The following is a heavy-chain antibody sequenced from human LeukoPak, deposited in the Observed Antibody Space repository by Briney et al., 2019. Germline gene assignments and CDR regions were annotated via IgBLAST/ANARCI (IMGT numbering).Heavy chain of an antibody. CDR3: ARTMVRGVYNWFDP. J-gene: IGHJ5*02. V-gene: IGHV4-4*07. CDR1: GGSISSYY. D-gene: IGHD3-10*01. Sequence: PSETLSLTCTVSGGSISSYYWSWIRQPAGKGLEWIGRTYTSGSTNYNPSLKSRVTMSVDTSKNQFSLKLSSVTAADTAVYYCARTMVRGVYNWFDPWGQGTLVTVSS. CDR2: TYTSGST.